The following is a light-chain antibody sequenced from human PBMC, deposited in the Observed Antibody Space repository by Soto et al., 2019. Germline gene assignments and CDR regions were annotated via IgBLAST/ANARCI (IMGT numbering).Light chain of an antibody. CDR2: KAS. J-gene: IGKJ1*01. Sequence: DIQMTQSPSTLSASVGDRVIITCRASQSISSWLAWYQQKPGKAPKLLISKASSLESGVPSRFSGSGSGTEFTLTISSLQPDDFATYYCQQYNSDSKTFGQGTKVEIK. CDR1: QSISSW. V-gene: IGKV1-5*03. CDR3: QQYNSDSKT.